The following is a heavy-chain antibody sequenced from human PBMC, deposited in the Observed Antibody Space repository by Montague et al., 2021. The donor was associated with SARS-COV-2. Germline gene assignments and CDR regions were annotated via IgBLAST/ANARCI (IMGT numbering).Heavy chain of an antibody. CDR2: IYYSGSVTT. CDR3: ARRGGGEVFARFMYWYFDV. J-gene: IGHJ2*01. Sequence: SETLSLTCSVSGDSINNYYWGWVRQSPGKGLEWIGYIYYSGSVTTSYNPPLKSRVSISVDTSENQFSLKLTSVTAADTAAYYCARRGGGEVFARFMYWYFDVWSRGSLVTVSS. CDR1: GDSINNYY. V-gene: IGHV4-59*13. D-gene: IGHD2-21*01.